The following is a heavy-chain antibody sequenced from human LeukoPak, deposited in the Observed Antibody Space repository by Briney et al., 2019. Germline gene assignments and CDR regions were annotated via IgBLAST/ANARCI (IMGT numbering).Heavy chain of an antibody. CDR2: IYYSGST. CDR3: ARGGYCSGGSCYRPLDY. J-gene: IGHJ4*02. CDR1: GGSISSYY. V-gene: IGHV4-59*12. Sequence: SETLSLTCTASGGSISSYYWSWIRQPPGKRLEWIGYIYYSGSTNYNPSLKSRVTMSVDASKNQFSLKLSSVTAADTAVYYCARGGYCSGGSCYRPLDYWGQGTLVTVSS. D-gene: IGHD2-15*01.